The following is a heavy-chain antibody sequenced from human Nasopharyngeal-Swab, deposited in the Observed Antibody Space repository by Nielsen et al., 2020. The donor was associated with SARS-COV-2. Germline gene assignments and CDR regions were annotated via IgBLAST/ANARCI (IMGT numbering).Heavy chain of an antibody. CDR3: AKEGSSSSWYYYYYYMDV. J-gene: IGHJ6*03. CDR2: ISGSGGST. Sequence: GESLKISCAASGFTFSSYATSWVRQAPGKGLEWVSAISGSGGSTYYADYVKGRFTISRDNSKNTLYLQMNSLRAEDTAVYYCAKEGSSSSWYYYYYYMDVWGKGTTVTVSS. D-gene: IGHD6-13*01. V-gene: IGHV3-23*01. CDR1: GFTFSSYA.